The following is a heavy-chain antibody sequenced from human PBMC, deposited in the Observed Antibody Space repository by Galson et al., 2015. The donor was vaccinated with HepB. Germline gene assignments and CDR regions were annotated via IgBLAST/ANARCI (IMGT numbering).Heavy chain of an antibody. Sequence: LSLTCVVSGGSITSSNWWSWVRQPPGKGLEWIGEIYHGGNTNYNPSLKSRVTISLDRSKNQISLKLSSVTAADMAVYYCAKAPGGGHFGGAFDIWGQGTLVTVSS. CDR2: IYHGGNT. CDR3: AKAPGGGHFGGAFDI. V-gene: IGHV4-4*02. CDR1: GGSITSSNW. D-gene: IGHD3-16*01. J-gene: IGHJ3*02.